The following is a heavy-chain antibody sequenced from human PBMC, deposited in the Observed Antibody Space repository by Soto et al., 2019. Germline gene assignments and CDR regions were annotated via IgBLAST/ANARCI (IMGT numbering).Heavy chain of an antibody. D-gene: IGHD1-26*01. V-gene: IGHV3-33*08. CDR3: ARDFTQVGPLDF. CDR2: IRYDGTEK. Sequence: GGSLRLSCAASGFTFSSYALHWVRQAPGKGPEWVAVIRYDGTEKYNGDSVKGRFTISRDNSKNTVYLEMTSLKAEDTAVYYCARDFTQVGPLDFWGQGTLVT. CDR1: GFTFSSYA. J-gene: IGHJ4*02.